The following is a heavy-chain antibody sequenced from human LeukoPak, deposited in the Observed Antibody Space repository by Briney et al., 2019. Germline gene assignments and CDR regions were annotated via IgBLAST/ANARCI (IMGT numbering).Heavy chain of an antibody. CDR3: ARVPITMIVVVMNYFDY. V-gene: IGHV3-30-3*01. Sequence: GGSLRLSCAASGFTFSSYAMHWVRQAPGKGLEWVAVISYDGSNKYYADSVKGRFTISRDNSKNTLYLQMNSLRAEDTAVYYCARVPITMIVVVMNYFDYWGQGTLVTVSS. CDR1: GFTFSSYA. CDR2: ISYDGSNK. D-gene: IGHD3-22*01. J-gene: IGHJ4*02.